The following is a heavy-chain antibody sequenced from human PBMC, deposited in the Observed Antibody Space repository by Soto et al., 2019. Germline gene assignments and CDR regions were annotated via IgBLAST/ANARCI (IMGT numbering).Heavy chain of an antibody. Sequence: QVQLVQSGAEVKTPGSSVRVSCKTAGRTFLISAIAWVRQAPGQGLEWMGGIIPILGTIHIAQNFQGRVNFTADRSTSTAYMHLSSLRSEDTATYFCARGKELEQPSNHYYFDYWGQGSQVIVSS. J-gene: IGHJ4*02. CDR2: IIPILGTI. V-gene: IGHV1-69*06. CDR1: GRTFLISA. CDR3: ARGKELEQPSNHYYFDY. D-gene: IGHD1-26*01.